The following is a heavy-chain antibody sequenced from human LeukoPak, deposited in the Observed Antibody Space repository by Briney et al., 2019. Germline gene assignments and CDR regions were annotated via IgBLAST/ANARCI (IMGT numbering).Heavy chain of an antibody. CDR1: GFTFSNYN. D-gene: IGHD1/OR15-1a*01. Sequence: GGSLRLSCAASGFTFSNYNMNWVRQAPGKGREWVSYISSSSGIIYYADSVKGRFTISRDNAKNSLYLQMDGLRVENTAVYYCATDFNKGFDPWGQGTLVTVSS. V-gene: IGHV3-48*04. CDR3: ATDFNKGFDP. CDR2: ISSSSGII. J-gene: IGHJ5*02.